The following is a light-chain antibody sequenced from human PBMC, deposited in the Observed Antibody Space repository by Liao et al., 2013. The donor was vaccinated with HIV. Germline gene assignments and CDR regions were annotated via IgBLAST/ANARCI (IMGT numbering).Light chain of an antibody. CDR3: QAWDSRTAPV. CDR2: QDY. J-gene: IGLJ1*01. Sequence: SYELTQPPSVSVSPGQTASITCSGDKLGDKYACWYQQKPGQSPVLVIYQDYKRPSGIPERFSGSNSGNTATLTISRVEAGDEADYYCQAWDSRTAPVFGTGTKVTVL. V-gene: IGLV3-1*01. CDR1: KLGDKY.